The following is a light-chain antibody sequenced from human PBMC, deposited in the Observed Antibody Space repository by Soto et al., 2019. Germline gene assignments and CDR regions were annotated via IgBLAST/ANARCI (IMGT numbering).Light chain of an antibody. CDR1: LPISNY. CDR2: AAS. V-gene: IGKV1-27*01. Sequence: DIQMTQSASSLSASVRDRVTITCWASLPISNYLAWYQQNKGKIPNLLIYAASTLQAGVPSRFSGSGYGTDFNLTISSLQTEDVAAYYCQKYNSAPLTFGGGTKVDIK. J-gene: IGKJ4*01. CDR3: QKYNSAPLT.